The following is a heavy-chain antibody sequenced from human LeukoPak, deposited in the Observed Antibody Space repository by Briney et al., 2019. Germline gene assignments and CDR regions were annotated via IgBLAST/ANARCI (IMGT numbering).Heavy chain of an antibody. D-gene: IGHD2-21*01. CDR3: ARQVIPGWFDP. Sequence: SETLSLTCTVSGYSISSAYYWGWIRQPPGKGLEWIGSIYHSGSTYYNPSLKSRVTISVDTSKNQFSLKLSSVTAADTAVYYCARQVIPGWFDPWGQGTLVTVSS. CDR2: IYHSGST. V-gene: IGHV4-38-2*02. CDR1: GYSISSAYY. J-gene: IGHJ5*02.